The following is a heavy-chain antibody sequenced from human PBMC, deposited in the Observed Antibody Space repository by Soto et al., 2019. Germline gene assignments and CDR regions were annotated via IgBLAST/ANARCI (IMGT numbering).Heavy chain of an antibody. CDR2: IWYDGSNK. J-gene: IGHJ4*02. CDR1: GFPFSSYG. Sequence: SLRLSCAASGFPFSSYGMNWVRQAPGKGLEWVAVIWYDGSNKYYADSVKGLFTISRDNSKNTLYLQMNSLRAEDTAVYYRARSPITMVRGVSGPEYWGQRTLVVVCS. CDR3: ARSPITMVRGVSGPEY. D-gene: IGHD3-10*01. V-gene: IGHV3-33*01.